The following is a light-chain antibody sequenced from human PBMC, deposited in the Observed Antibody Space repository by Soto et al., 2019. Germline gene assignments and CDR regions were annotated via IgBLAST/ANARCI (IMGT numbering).Light chain of an antibody. J-gene: IGKJ1*01. CDR1: QSISSN. V-gene: IGKV3-15*01. CDR3: QQYNNWPPWT. CDR2: GAS. Sequence: EIVMTQSPATLSVSPGDTATLSCRASQSISSNLAWYQQKPGQAPRLLISGASTRATGIPARFSGSGSGTEFTLTINSLQSEDFAVYYCQQYNNWPPWTFGQGTKVDIK.